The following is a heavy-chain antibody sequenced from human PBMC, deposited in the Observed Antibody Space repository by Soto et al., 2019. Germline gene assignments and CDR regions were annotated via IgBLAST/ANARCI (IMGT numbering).Heavy chain of an antibody. CDR2: ISGDGGTT. V-gene: IGHV3-23*01. D-gene: IGHD2-2*01. CDR1: GFIFSSYA. Sequence: EVQLLESGGGLVQPGGSLRLSCAASGFIFSSYAMNWVRQAPGKGLEWVSIISGDGGTTSYADSVKGRFTISRDNSKNTLYLQMNSLRAEDTAVYYCAKKRVLVPAMYHFDYWGQGTLVTVSS. CDR3: AKKRVLVPAMYHFDY. J-gene: IGHJ4*02.